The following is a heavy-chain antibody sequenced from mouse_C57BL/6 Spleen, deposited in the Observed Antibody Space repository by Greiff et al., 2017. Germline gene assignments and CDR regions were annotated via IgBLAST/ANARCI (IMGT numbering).Heavy chain of an antibody. J-gene: IGHJ2*01. V-gene: IGHV1-66*01. CDR1: GYSFTSYY. D-gene: IGHD2-4*01. CDR2: NYPGSGNT. Sequence: VKLMESGPELVKPGASVTISCKASGYSFTSYYIHWVKQRPGQGLEWIGWNYPGSGNTKYNETFKGKATLTADTSSSTAYMQLSRLTSEDSAVYYCARVYDYDPSYWGQGTTLTVSS. CDR3: ARVYDYDPSY.